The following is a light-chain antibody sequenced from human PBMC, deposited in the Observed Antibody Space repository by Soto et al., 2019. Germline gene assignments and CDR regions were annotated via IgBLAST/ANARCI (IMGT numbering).Light chain of an antibody. CDR1: QSVSRN. V-gene: IGKV3-15*01. J-gene: IGKJ1*01. Sequence: EILMTQSPGTLSVSPGDTATLSSRASQSVSRNVAWSQQKPGQAPRLLIEGASTRATGVPARFSGSGSDTEFTLTISSLQSEDLAVYHCQQYNNWPPTFGQGTKVEVK. CDR3: QQYNNWPPT. CDR2: GAS.